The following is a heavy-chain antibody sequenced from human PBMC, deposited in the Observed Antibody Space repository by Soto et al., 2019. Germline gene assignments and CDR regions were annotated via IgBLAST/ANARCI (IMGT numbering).Heavy chain of an antibody. CDR2: IYYRGST. D-gene: IGHD1-1*01. V-gene: IGHV4-59*01. CDR1: GGSISSDY. CDR3: AKAVHRTPNWFDP. J-gene: IGHJ5*02. Sequence: SETLSLTCTVSGGSISSDYWSWIRQPPGKGLEYIGYIYYRGSTNYNPSLKSRVTISVDTSKNQFSLKLSSVTAADTAVYYCAKAVHRTPNWFDPWGQGTLVTVSS.